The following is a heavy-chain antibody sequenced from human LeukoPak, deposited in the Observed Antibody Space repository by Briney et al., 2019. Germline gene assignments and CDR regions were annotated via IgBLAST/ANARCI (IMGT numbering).Heavy chain of an antibody. D-gene: IGHD1-26*01. CDR1: GFIFSIYG. CDR2: IWYDGSNK. V-gene: IGHV3-33*01. Sequence: GGSLRLSCAASGFIFSIYGMHWVRQAPGKGLEWVADIWYDGSNKNYADSVKGRFTISRDNSKSTLYLQMNSLRDEDTAVYYCVRDSYGGSGGYYDSWGQGTPVTVSS. CDR3: VRDSYGGSGGYYDS. J-gene: IGHJ4*02.